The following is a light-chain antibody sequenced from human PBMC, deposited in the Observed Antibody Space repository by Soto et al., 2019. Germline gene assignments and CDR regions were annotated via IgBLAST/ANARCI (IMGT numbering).Light chain of an antibody. J-gene: IGKJ5*01. CDR3: QQYNSPIT. V-gene: IGKV1-5*01. Sequence: DIQMTQSPSTLSASIGDRVIITCRASQSMSSWLAWYQQKPGKAPKLLIYDASSLESGVPSRFSGVGSGTDFTLTISSLQPDDFATYYCQQYNSPITFGQGTRLEIK. CDR2: DAS. CDR1: QSMSSW.